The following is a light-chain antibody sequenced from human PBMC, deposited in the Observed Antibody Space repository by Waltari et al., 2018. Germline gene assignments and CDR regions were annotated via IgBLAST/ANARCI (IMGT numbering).Light chain of an antibody. Sequence: QSALTQPASVSGSPGQSITISCTGTSSDVGGYNYVAWCQQYPGKAPKLLIYDVTNRFAGVPNRFAGSKSGNTAPLAISGLHAEDEADYYCDSYTSSVTRIFGTGTKVTVL. CDR2: DVT. V-gene: IGLV2-14*03. CDR1: SSDVGGYNY. CDR3: DSYTSSVTRI. J-gene: IGLJ1*01.